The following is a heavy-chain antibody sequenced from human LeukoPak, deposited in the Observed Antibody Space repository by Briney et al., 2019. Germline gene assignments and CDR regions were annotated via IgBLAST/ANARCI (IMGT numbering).Heavy chain of an antibody. CDR2: INHSGST. CDR3: ARAEADLKQWLERSIDY. V-gene: IGHV4-34*01. CDR1: GGSFSGYY. D-gene: IGHD6-19*01. Sequence: KSSETLSLTCAVYGGSFSGYYWSWIRQPPGKGLEWIGEINHSGSTNYNPSLKSRVTISVDTSKNQFSLKLSSVTAADTAVYYCARAEADLKQWLERSIDYWGQGTLVTVSS. J-gene: IGHJ4*02.